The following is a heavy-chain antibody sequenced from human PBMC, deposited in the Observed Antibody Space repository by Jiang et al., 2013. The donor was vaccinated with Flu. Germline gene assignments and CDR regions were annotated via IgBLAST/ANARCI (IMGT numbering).Heavy chain of an antibody. CDR1: GQCLYQQCC. J-gene: IGHJ6*02. V-gene: IGHV6-1*01. Sequence: QTLSLDLCHLRGQCLYQQCCLELDQAVPFRGLEWLGKTYYKSQWYVQSAPSVKSRITINADTSKNQFSLQLNSVTPEDTAVYFCARGVPYAIDVWGQGTTVTVSS. D-gene: IGHD2-2*01. CDR3: ARGVPYAIDV. CDR2: TYYKSQWYV.